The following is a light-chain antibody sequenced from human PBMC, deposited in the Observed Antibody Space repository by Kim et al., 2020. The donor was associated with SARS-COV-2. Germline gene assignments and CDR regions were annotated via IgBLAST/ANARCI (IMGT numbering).Light chain of an antibody. CDR2: AAT. CDR3: QQYNRYPLT. J-gene: IGKJ4*01. CDR1: QAISSW. Sequence: DIQMTQSPSSLSASVGDRVTITCRASQAISSWLAWYQQKPEKAPKSLIFAATNLQSGVPSRFSGSGSGTDFTLTISNLQPEDFATYYCQQYNRYPLTFGGGTKVDIK. V-gene: IGKV1D-16*01.